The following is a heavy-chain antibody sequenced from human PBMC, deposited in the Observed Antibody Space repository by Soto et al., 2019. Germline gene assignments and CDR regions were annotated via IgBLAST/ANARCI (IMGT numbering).Heavy chain of an antibody. CDR3: ARDSTPYYYDSSGYSPPGDY. J-gene: IGHJ4*02. CDR2: ISAYNGNT. CDR1: GYTFTSYG. V-gene: IGHV1-18*01. Sequence: QVQLVQSGAEVKKPGASVKVSCKASGYTFTSYGISWVRQAPGQGLEWMGWISAYNGNTNDAQKPLERDPTTPDPPXITXYXGRGSLRSDDTAVYYCARDSTPYYYDSSGYSPPGDYWGQGTLVTVSS. D-gene: IGHD3-22*01.